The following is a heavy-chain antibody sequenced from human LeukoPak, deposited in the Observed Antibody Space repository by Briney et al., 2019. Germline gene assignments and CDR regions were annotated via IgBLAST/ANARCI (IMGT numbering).Heavy chain of an antibody. CDR2: IKQDGSEK. CDR3: ARAPGSTTWFDP. V-gene: IGHV3-7*01. J-gene: IGHJ5*02. Sequence: PGGSLRLSCAASGFTLSSYWMSWVRQAPGKGLEWVANIKQDGSEKYYVDSVKGRFTISRDNAKNSLYLQMNSLRAEDTAMYYCARAPGSTTWFDPWGQGTLVTVSS. D-gene: IGHD2-2*01. CDR1: GFTLSSYW.